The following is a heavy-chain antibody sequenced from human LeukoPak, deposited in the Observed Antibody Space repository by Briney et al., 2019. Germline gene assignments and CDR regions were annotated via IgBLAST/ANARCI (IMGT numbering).Heavy chain of an antibody. D-gene: IGHD3-22*01. CDR1: GYTFIDYY. Sequence: ASVKVSCKTSGYTFIDYYIHWVRQAPGQGLEWMGRIIPILGIANYAQKFQGRVTITADKSTSTAYMELSSLRSEDTAVYYCARGGDDDSSGYPLDYWGQGTLVTVSS. CDR3: ARGGDDDSSGYPLDY. CDR2: IIPILGIA. V-gene: IGHV1-69*04. J-gene: IGHJ4*02.